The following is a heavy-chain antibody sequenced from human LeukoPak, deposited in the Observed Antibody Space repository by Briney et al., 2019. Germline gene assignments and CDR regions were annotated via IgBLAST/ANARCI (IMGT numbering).Heavy chain of an antibody. V-gene: IGHV3-64D*09. J-gene: IGHJ4*02. D-gene: IGHD5-18*01. CDR2: ISSNGGRT. CDR3: VKGFDTAMAYFDY. Sequence: GGSLRLSCSASGXTFSSYAVHWVRQAPGKGLEYVSSISSNGGRTYYADSVKGRFTISRDNSKNTLYLQMSSLRAEDTAVYYCVKGFDTAMAYFDYWGQGTLVTVSS. CDR1: GXTFSSYA.